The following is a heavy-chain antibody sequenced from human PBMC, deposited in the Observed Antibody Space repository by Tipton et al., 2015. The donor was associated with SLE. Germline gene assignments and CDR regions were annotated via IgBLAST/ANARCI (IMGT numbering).Heavy chain of an antibody. CDR1: GFTFADYA. CDR2: ISYDGSNK. J-gene: IGHJ6*02. CDR3: AKQISPHYGMDV. Sequence: RSLRLSCTTSGFTFADYAMSWVRQAPGKGLEWVAVISYDGSNKYYADSVKGRFTISRDNSKNTLYLQMNSLRAEDTAVYYCAKQISPHYGMDVWGQGTTVTVSS. V-gene: IGHV3-30-3*02.